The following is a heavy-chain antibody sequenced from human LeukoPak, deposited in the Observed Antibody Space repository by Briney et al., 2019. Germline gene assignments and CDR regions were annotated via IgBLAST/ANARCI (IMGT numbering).Heavy chain of an antibody. J-gene: IGHJ6*03. D-gene: IGHD1-26*01. CDR1: GGSISSYY. Sequence: SETLSLTCTVSGGSISSYYWNWIRQPPGKGLEWIGEINHSGSTNYNPSLKSRVTISVDTSKNQFSLRLSSVTAADTAVYYCARERRVRTWGGYYYYYMDVWGKGTTVTVSS. CDR2: INHSGST. V-gene: IGHV4-34*01. CDR3: ARERRVRTWGGYYYYYMDV.